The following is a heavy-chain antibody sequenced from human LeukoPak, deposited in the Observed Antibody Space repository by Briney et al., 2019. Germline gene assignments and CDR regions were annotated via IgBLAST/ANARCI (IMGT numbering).Heavy chain of an antibody. CDR2: ISGSGGTT. CDR1: GFNFRAYA. J-gene: IGHJ3*02. Sequence: GGSVRLSCAASGFNFRAYAMTWVRQAPGKGLDWVSGISGSGGTTYYADSVRGRFTISRDNSKTTVYLQLNNLRAADTAVYYCAKHGVATQHALDIWGHGTMVTVSS. CDR3: AKHGVATQHALDI. D-gene: IGHD5-12*01. V-gene: IGHV3-23*01.